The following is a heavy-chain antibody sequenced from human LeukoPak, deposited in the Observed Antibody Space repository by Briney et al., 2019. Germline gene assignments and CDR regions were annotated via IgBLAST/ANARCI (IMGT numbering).Heavy chain of an antibody. J-gene: IGHJ5*02. V-gene: IGHV3-74*01. CDR3: VRGGNYVWGSYDP. CDR1: GFMFSSYW. D-gene: IGHD3-16*01. CDR2: MDSDGSIT. Sequence: GGSLRLSCVVSGFMFSSYWMHWVRQVPGKGLGWVSSMDSDGSITTYADSVKGRFTISRDSAKKTLYLQMSSLRAEDTAVYYCVRGGNYVWGSYDPWGQGTLVTVSS.